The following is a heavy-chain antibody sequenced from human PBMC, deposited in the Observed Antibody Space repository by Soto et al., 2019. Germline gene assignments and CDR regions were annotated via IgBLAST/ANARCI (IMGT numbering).Heavy chain of an antibody. J-gene: IGHJ6*02. V-gene: IGHV7-4-1*01. CDR2: INTNTGNP. CDR3: ARDTLGGYSYVTAMDV. D-gene: IGHD5-18*01. Sequence: ASVKVSCKASGYTFTSYAMSWVRQAPGQGLEWMGWINTNTGNPTYAQGFTGRFVFSLDTSVSTAYLQICSLKAEDTAVYYCARDTLGGYSYVTAMDVWGQGTTVTVSS. CDR1: GYTFTSYA.